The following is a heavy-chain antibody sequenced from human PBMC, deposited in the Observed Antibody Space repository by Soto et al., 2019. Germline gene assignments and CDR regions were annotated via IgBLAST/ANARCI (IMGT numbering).Heavy chain of an antibody. CDR1: GFTCSSYG. CDR2: ISYDGSNK. CDR3: AKDSGIAVAGTLDY. D-gene: IGHD6-19*01. J-gene: IGHJ4*02. Sequence: GGSLRLSCAAPGFTCSSYGMHWVRQAPGKGLEWVAVISYDGSNKYYADSVKGRFTISRDNSKNTLYLQMNSLRAEDTAVYYCAKDSGIAVAGTLDYWGQGTLVTVSS. V-gene: IGHV3-30*18.